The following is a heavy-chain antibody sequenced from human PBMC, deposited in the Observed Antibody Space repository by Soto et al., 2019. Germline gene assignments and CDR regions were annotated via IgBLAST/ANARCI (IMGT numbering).Heavy chain of an antibody. CDR1: GFTFDDYA. CDR2: ISWHSGSI. V-gene: IGHV3-9*01. J-gene: IGHJ3*02. Sequence: EVQLVESGGGLVQPGRSLRLCCAASGFTFDDYAMHWVRQAPGKGLEWVSGISWHSGSIGYADSVKGRFTISRDNAKNSLYLQMNSLRAEDTALYDCAKYTLVIMCAAFDIWGQGTMVTVSS. CDR3: AKYTLVIMCAAFDI. D-gene: IGHD3-10*01.